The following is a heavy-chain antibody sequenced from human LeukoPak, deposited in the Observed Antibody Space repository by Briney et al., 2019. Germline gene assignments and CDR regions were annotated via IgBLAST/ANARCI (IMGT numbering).Heavy chain of an antibody. Sequence: GGSLRLYCAASGFTFSTYAMSWARQAPGKGLEWVSGISGSGGSTYYADSVKGRFTISRDNSKNTLYSQMNSLRAEDTALYYCARDRIAATGTFDYWGQGTLVTVSS. J-gene: IGHJ4*02. D-gene: IGHD6-13*01. CDR2: ISGSGGST. CDR3: ARDRIAATGTFDY. CDR1: GFTFSTYA. V-gene: IGHV3-23*01.